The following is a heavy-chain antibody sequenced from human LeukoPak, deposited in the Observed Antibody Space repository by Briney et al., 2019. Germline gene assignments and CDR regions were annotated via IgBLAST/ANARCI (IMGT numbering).Heavy chain of an antibody. Sequence: PGGSLRLSCAASGFTFSSYAMSWVRQAPGKGLEWVSYISYSSSSITYADSVKGRFTISRDNAKNSLHLQLNSLRAEDTAVYYCARDRVGATEFDYWGQGTLVTVSS. V-gene: IGHV3-48*04. CDR3: ARDRVGATEFDY. CDR2: ISYSSSSI. D-gene: IGHD1-26*01. CDR1: GFTFSSYA. J-gene: IGHJ4*02.